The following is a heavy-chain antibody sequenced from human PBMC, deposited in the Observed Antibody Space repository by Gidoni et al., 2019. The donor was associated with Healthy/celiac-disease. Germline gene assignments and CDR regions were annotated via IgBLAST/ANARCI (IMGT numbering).Heavy chain of an antibody. D-gene: IGHD3-10*01. V-gene: IGHV4-34*01. CDR2: INHSGST. CDR3: ARDRWFGEFRYGMDV. J-gene: IGHJ6*02. Sequence: QVQLQQWGAGLLKPSETLSLTCAVYGGSCSGYYWSWIRQPPGKGLEWIGEINHSGSTNYNPSLKSRVTISVDTSKNQFSLKLSSVTAADTAVYYCARDRWFGEFRYGMDVWGQGTTVTVSS. CDR1: GGSCSGYY.